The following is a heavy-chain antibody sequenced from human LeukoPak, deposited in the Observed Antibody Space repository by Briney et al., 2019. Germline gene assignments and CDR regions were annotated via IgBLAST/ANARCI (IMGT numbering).Heavy chain of an antibody. CDR2: ISAYNGNT. D-gene: IGHD3-9*01. V-gene: IGHV1-18*01. CDR3: ARVSLRYFDWLLSDY. J-gene: IGHJ4*02. Sequence: GASVKVSCKASGYTFTSYGISWVRQAPGQGLEWMGWISAYNGNTNYAQKLQGRVTMTTDTSTSTAYMELRSLRSDDTAVYYCARVSLRYFDWLLSDYWGQGTLVTVSS. CDR1: GYTFTSYG.